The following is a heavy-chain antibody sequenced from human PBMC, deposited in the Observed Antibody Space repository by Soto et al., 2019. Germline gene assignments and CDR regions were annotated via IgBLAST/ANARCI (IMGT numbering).Heavy chain of an antibody. CDR3: ASSYGSGYRAFDY. J-gene: IGHJ4*02. CDR1: GDTFNFYS. D-gene: IGHD3-10*01. CDR2: VNPILSMS. V-gene: IGHV1-69*02. Sequence: QVQLVQSGAEVKSPGSSVKVSCKASGDTFNFYSINWVRQAPGVGLEWVGRVNPILSMSNYAQRFQGRVTMTADKSTSTAYMDLRSLRSEDTAIYYCASSYGSGYRAFDYWGQGALVTVSS.